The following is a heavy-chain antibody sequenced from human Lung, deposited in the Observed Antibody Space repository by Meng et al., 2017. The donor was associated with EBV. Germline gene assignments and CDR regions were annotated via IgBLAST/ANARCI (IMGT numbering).Heavy chain of an antibody. Sequence: HLLESGGALVQPGGSLRLSCAASEFTFSRYCMHWVRQLPGEGLVWVSRINEPGTITNYADSVKRRFTISRDNARNTLYLQMTTLTTEDTAVYYCATDGPHYFDHWGEGTLVIVSS. V-gene: IGHV3-74*01. CDR2: INEPGTIT. J-gene: IGHJ4*02. CDR1: EFTFSRYC. CDR3: ATDGPHYFDH.